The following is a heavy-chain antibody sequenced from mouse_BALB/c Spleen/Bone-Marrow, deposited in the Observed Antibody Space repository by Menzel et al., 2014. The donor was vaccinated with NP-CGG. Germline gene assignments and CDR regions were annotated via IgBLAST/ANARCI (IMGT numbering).Heavy chain of an antibody. CDR2: IDPANGNT. CDR1: GFNIKDTY. Sequence: VQLQQSGAELVKPGASVKLSCTASGFNIKDTYMHWVKQRPEQGLEWIGRIDPANGNTKYDPKFQGKATITADTSSNTANLQLGSLTSEDTAVYYCASSGTGGYFDCWGQGTTLTVSS. CDR3: ASSGTGGYFDC. V-gene: IGHV14-3*02. J-gene: IGHJ2*01. D-gene: IGHD3-3*01.